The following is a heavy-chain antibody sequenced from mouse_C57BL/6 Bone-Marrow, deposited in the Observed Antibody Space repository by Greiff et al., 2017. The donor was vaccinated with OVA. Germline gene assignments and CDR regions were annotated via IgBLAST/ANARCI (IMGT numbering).Heavy chain of an antibody. Sequence: EVQGVESGGGLVQPGGSMKLSCVASGFTFSNYWMNWVRQSPEKGLEWVAQIRLKSDNYATHYAESVKGRFTISRDDSKSSVYLQMNNLRAEDTGIYYCTGTTVVAWYFDVWGTGTTVTVSS. V-gene: IGHV6-3*01. CDR1: GFTFSNYW. J-gene: IGHJ1*03. D-gene: IGHD1-1*01. CDR3: TGTTVVAWYFDV. CDR2: IRLKSDNYAT.